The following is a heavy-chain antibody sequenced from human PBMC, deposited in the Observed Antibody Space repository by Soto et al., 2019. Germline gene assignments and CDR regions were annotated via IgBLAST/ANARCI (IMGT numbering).Heavy chain of an antibody. CDR1: VGSFSGYY. V-gene: IGHV4-34*01. CDR3: ARSPKSSDFPYYFDF. D-gene: IGHD2-21*02. CDR2: INHSGST. Sequence: SETLSLSCAFYVGSFSGYYWSGVGQRAGKGREWSGEINHSGSTNYNPSLKSRFTISVDTSKNQFSLNLRSVTAADTAVYYCARSPKSSDFPYYFDFWGQGTQVTVSS. J-gene: IGHJ4*02.